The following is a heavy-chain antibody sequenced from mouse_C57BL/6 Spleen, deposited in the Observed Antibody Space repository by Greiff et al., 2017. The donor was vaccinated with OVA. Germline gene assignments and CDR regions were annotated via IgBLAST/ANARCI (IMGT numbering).Heavy chain of an antibody. D-gene: IGHD2-2*01. V-gene: IGHV3-6*01. CDR3: ARDGYYLDY. J-gene: IGHJ2*01. CDR2: ISYDGSN. CDR1: GYSITSGYY. Sequence: EVKLVESGPGLVKPSQSLSLTCSVTGYSITSGYYWNWIRQVPGNKLEWMGYISYDGSNNYKPSLKNRISITLNTSKNQFFMKLNSVTTEDTATYYCARDGYYLDYWGKGTTLTVSS.